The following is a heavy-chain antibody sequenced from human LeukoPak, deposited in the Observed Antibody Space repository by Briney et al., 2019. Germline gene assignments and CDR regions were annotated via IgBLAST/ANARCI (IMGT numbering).Heavy chain of an antibody. V-gene: IGHV4-59*01. Sequence: WDTLSPTCSVSGFSSSNNYWSWTRHPPGEGLEWIRYSHDRGYTNYYPFLESRVTISVHTSQNRFSYKLISVPSGHPAIFYCARDVEGVTIGPNFDFWGQGILVTVS. J-gene: IGHJ4*02. CDR3: ARDVEGVTIGPNFDF. CDR1: GFSSSNNY. CDR2: SHDRGYT. D-gene: IGHD3-3*01.